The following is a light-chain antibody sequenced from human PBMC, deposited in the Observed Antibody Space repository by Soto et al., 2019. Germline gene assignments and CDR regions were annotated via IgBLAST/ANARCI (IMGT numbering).Light chain of an antibody. CDR3: CSYAGTTTIYV. V-gene: IGLV2-23*02. Sequence: QSVLTQPASVSGSPGQSSTISCTGTSSDVGTYNLVSWYQQHPGKAPKLMIYEVSKRPSGVSNRFSGSKSGNTASLTISGLQAEDEADYYCCSYAGTTTIYVFGIGTKVTVL. CDR2: EVS. J-gene: IGLJ1*01. CDR1: SSDVGTYNL.